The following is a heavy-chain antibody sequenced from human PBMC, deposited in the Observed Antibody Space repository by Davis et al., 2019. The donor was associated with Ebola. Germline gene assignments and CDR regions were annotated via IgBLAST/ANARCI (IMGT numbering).Heavy chain of an antibody. V-gene: IGHV3-30*03. D-gene: IGHD2-8*01. CDR2: ISYDGSNK. Sequence: GGSLRLSCAASGFTFSNYGMHWVRQAPGKGLEWVAVISYDGSNKYYADSVKGRFTISRDNSKNTLYLQMNSLRAEDTAVYYCARDREILYVYGMDVWGKGTTVTVSS. J-gene: IGHJ6*04. CDR3: ARDREILYVYGMDV. CDR1: GFTFSNYG.